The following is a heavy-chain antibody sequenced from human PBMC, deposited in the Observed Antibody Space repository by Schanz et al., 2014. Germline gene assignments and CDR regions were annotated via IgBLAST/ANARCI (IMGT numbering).Heavy chain of an antibody. V-gene: IGHV3-15*01. J-gene: IGHJ4*02. CDR2: IKSKTDGGTR. D-gene: IGHD3-10*01. Sequence: EVQLVESGGGVVQPGRSLRLSCVASGFTFSSYDVFWVRQAPGKGLQWVARIKSKTDGGTRDYAAPVKGRFTISTDDSKNTVYLQMNSLQTEDTPVYYCTADLWFGAVWGVWWGQGTLVTVSS. CDR1: GFTFSSYD. CDR3: TADLWFGAVWGVW.